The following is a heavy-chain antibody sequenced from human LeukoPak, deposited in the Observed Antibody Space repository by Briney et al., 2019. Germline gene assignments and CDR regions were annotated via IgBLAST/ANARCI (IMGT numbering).Heavy chain of an antibody. V-gene: IGHV3-NL1*01. CDR2: IYSGGTT. CDR1: GFTFSSSG. D-gene: IGHD5-18*01. J-gene: IGHJ4*02. Sequence: GRSLGLSCAASGFTFSSSGMHWVRQAPGKGLEWVSVIYSGGTTYYADSVKGRFTIPRDNSKNTLHLQMNSLRAEDTAVYYCARDQYSYAHAAHWGQGTLVTVSS. CDR3: ARDQYSYAHAAH.